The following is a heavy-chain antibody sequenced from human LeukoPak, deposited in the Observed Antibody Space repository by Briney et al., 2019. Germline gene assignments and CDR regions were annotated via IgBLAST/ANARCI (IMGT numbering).Heavy chain of an antibody. Sequence: GGPLRLSCAASGFTFSSYGMHWVRQAPGKGLEWVAVISYDGSNKYYADSVKGRFTISRDNSKNTLFLQMNSLRAEDTAVYYCAKDGGLWVSAHWGDSWGRGTLVTVSS. J-gene: IGHJ4*02. V-gene: IGHV3-30*18. CDR2: ISYDGSNK. CDR1: GFTFSSYG. CDR3: AKDGGLWVSAHWGDS. D-gene: IGHD7-27*01.